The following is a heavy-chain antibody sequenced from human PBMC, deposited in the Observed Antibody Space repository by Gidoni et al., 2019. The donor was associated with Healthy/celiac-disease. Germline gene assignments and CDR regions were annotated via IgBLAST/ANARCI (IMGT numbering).Heavy chain of an antibody. CDR1: GFPFDDYT. CDR2: ISWDGGST. CDR3: AKNGGDYYYYGMDV. Sequence: EVQLVESGGVVVQPGGSLILTCAASGFPFDDYTMHWVRQAPGKGLEWVSVISWDGGSTYYADSVKGRFTIARDNSKNSLYLQMNSLRTEDTALYYCAKNGGDYYYYGMDVWGQGTTVTVSS. J-gene: IGHJ6*02. V-gene: IGHV3-43*01.